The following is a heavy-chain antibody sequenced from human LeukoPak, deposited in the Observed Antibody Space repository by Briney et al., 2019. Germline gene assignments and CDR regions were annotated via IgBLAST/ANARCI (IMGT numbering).Heavy chain of an antibody. J-gene: IGHJ4*02. Sequence: PGTSLRLSCAASGFTFSSSGMHWVCQAPGKGLEWVAVIWYDGSNKYYADSVKGRFTISRDQSKNTLYLQMNSLRAEDTALYYCATEGGNYLTKLEYWGQGAPVTVSS. V-gene: IGHV3-33*01. CDR2: IWYDGSNK. CDR1: GFTFSSSG. D-gene: IGHD1-26*01. CDR3: ATEGGNYLTKLEY.